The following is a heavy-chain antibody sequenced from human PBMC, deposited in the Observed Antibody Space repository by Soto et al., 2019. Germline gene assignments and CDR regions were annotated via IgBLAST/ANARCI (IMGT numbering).Heavy chain of an antibody. V-gene: IGHV3-33*01. D-gene: IGHD2-15*01. CDR1: GFAFSSFG. CDR3: ARYCSGGTCYGGGLDY. Sequence: GGSLRLSCAASGFAFSSFGMHWVRQAPGKGLEWVALVAYDGSEKYYGDSVKGRFTISRDSSKNTVHLQMDSLRVEDTAVYFCARYCSGGTCYGGGLDYWGQGTLVTVSS. J-gene: IGHJ4*02. CDR2: VAYDGSEK.